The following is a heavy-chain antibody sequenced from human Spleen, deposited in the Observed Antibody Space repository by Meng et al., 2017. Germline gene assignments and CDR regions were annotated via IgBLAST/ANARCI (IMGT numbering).Heavy chain of an antibody. CDR3: AREMRDSSEYGYYYFYGMDV. V-gene: IGHV3-30*01. Sequence: GGSLRLSCAASGFTLSTYAMHWVRQAPGKGLEWVAVISHDGRNKYYPESVKGRFTISRDSYKNTLYLQMNSLRAEDTAVYYCAREMRDSSEYGYYYFYGMDVWGQGTTVTVSS. CDR1: GFTLSTYA. J-gene: IGHJ6*02. D-gene: IGHD3-22*01. CDR2: ISHDGRNK.